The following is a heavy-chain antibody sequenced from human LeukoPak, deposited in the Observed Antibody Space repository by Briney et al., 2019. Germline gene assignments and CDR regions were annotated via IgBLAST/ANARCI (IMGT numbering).Heavy chain of an antibody. CDR3: ARAWYNWNDVYYGMDV. D-gene: IGHD1-20*01. CDR2: IYYSGST. CDR1: GGSISSYY. J-gene: IGHJ6*02. V-gene: IGHV4-59*01. Sequence: SETLSLTCTVSGGSISSYYWSWIRQPSGKGLEWIGYIYYSGSTNYNPSLKSRVTISVDTSKNQFSLKLSSVTAADTAVYYCARAWYNWNDVYYGMDVWGQGTTVTVSS.